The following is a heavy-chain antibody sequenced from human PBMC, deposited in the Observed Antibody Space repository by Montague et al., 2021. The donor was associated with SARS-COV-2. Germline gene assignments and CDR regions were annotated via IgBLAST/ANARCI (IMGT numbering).Heavy chain of an antibody. CDR2: IWTSGTT. CDR3: ARGAKYYGFYHPFED. V-gene: IGHV4-61*02. J-gene: IGHJ4*02. Sequence: TLSLTCTASDGSINTDTYFRSWIRQPAGKGLEWIGRIWTSGTTKYNPTLKSRVTMSMDTSKKQFSLNVTPVTAADTAVYYCARGAKYYGFYHPFEDWGQGALVTVSS. D-gene: IGHD3-16*01. CDR1: DGSINTDTYF.